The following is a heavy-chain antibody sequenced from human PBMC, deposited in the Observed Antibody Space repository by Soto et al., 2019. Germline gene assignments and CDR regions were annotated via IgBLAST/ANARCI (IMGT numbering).Heavy chain of an antibody. CDR1: GLTFSGYW. CDR2: IDDHGRVT. V-gene: IGHV3-74*01. Sequence: GSLRLSCAASGLTFSGYWLHWVRQAPGKGLVWVSRIDDHGRVTNYADSVEGRFTISRDDAKNTLYLEMNSLRAEDTAVYYCVRDTPHNWFDPWGQGILVTVSS. J-gene: IGHJ5*02. CDR3: VRDTPHNWFDP.